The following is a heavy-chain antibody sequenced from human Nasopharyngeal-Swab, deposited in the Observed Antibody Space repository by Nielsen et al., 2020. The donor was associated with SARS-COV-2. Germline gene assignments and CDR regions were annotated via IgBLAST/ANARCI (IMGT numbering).Heavy chain of an antibody. J-gene: IGHJ4*02. D-gene: IGHD2-15*01. Sequence: GESLKISCAASGFAFTDYSMDWVRQAPGKGLEWVSYITSSSSTRYYADSVKGRFTVSRDNAKNSLYLQMSSLRDEDTAVYYCAKDWWGLPVPHHYWGQGTLVTVSS. CDR2: ITSSSSTR. CDR3: AKDWWGLPVPHHY. CDR1: GFAFTDYS. V-gene: IGHV3-48*02.